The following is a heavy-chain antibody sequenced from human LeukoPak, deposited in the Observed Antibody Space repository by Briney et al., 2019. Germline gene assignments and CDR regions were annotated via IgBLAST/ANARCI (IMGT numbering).Heavy chain of an antibody. Sequence: SETLSLTCTVSGYSISSGYYWGWIRQPPGKGLEWIGSIYHSGSTYYNPSLKSRVTISVDTSKNQFSLKLSSVTAADTAVYYCARTQGYSSSWYSYWGQGTLVTVSS. CDR1: GYSISSGYY. V-gene: IGHV4-38-2*02. CDR3: ARTQGYSSSWYSY. CDR2: IYHSGST. D-gene: IGHD6-13*01. J-gene: IGHJ4*02.